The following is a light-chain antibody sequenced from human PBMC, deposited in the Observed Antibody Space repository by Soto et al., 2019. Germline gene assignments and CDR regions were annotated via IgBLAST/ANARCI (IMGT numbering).Light chain of an antibody. Sequence: QSVLTQPASVSGSPGQSITISCTGTSSDVGGYKYVSWYQQHPDKAPQLMIYEVSNRPSGVSNRFSGSKSGNTASLTISGLQAEDEADYYCSSYTTSSTWVFGGGTKLTVL. CDR2: EVS. J-gene: IGLJ3*02. V-gene: IGLV2-14*01. CDR3: SSYTTSSTWV. CDR1: SSDVGGYKY.